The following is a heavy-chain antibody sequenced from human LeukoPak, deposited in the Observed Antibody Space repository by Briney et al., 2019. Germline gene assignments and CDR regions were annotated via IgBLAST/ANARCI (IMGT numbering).Heavy chain of an antibody. J-gene: IGHJ3*02. V-gene: IGHV3-30*02. D-gene: IGHD3/OR15-3a*01. Sequence: GGSLRLSCAASGFTFSSYGMHWVRQAPGKGLEWVAFIRYDGSSKYYADSVKGRFTISRDNSKNTLYLQMNSLRAEDTAVYYCAKDPPWAGYLGAFDIWGQGTMVTVSS. CDR1: GFTFSSYG. CDR3: AKDPPWAGYLGAFDI. CDR2: IRYDGSSK.